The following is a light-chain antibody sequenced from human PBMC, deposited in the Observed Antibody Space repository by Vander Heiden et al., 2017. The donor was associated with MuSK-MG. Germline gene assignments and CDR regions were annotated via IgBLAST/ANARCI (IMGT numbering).Light chain of an antibody. CDR2: DVR. J-gene: IGLJ3*02. CDR1: TNDVGAYDY. V-gene: IGLV2-14*03. CDR3: SSYASGDTWL. Sequence: QSALTQPASVSGSPGQSITISCTGTTNDVGAYDYVSWYQQYPNTAPKLLCSDVRNRPSGVSNRFSASKSGTTASLTISGLQTEDETYYYCSSYASGDTWLFGGGTMLTVL.